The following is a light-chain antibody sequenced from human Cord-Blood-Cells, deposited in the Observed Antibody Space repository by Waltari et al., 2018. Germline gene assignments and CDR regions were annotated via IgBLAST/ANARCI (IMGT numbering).Light chain of an antibody. V-gene: IGKV3-20*01. Sequence: EIVLTQSPGTLSLSPGERATLACRASQSVSSSYLAWYQQQPGQAPRLLIYGASSSVTGIPDRFSGSGSGTDFTLTISRLEPEDFAVYYCQQYGSSPRTFGQGTKVEIK. J-gene: IGKJ1*01. CDR3: QQYGSSPRT. CDR1: QSVSSSY. CDR2: GAS.